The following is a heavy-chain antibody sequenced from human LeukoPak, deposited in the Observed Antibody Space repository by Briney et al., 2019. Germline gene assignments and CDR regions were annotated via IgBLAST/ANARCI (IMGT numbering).Heavy chain of an antibody. CDR2: IYTSGSS. CDR3: ARGQSGDRRYFDY. V-gene: IGHV4-4*07. J-gene: IGHJ4*02. D-gene: IGHD1-14*01. CDR1: GGSISSYY. Sequence: PSETLSLTCSVSGGSISSYYWSWIRQPAGKGLEWIWRIYTSGSSNYNPSLESRVTMSVDTSKSQISLKLTSVTAAVTSVYYCARGQSGDRRYFDYWGQGTLVTVSS.